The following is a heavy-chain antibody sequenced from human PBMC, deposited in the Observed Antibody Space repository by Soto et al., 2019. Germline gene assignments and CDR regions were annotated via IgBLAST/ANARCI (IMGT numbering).Heavy chain of an antibody. CDR2: IYNSGST. J-gene: IGHJ5*02. CDR3: ARFQKYSEANWFDP. D-gene: IGHD2-15*01. V-gene: IGHV4-4*09. Sequence: SETLSLTCSVSGGSIRSFSWSWIRQPPGRGLEWIGYIYNSGSTNYNPSLKSRATISVDTSKNQFSLTLTSVTAADTAVYYCARFQKYSEANWFDPWGQGTLVTVSS. CDR1: GGSIRSFS.